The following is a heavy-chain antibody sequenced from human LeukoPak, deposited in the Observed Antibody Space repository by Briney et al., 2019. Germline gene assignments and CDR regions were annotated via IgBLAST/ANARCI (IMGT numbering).Heavy chain of an antibody. CDR3: AKCWGQRPGHFDY. D-gene: IGHD6-25*01. CDR2: IASDGSST. CDR1: GFTFSSYW. Sequence: GGSLRLSCAASGFTFSSYWMNWVRQAPGKGLVWVSRIASDGSSTTYADSVKGRFSISRDNSKNTLYLQMNSLRAEDTAVYYCAKCWGQRPGHFDYWGQGTLVTVSS. V-gene: IGHV3-74*01. J-gene: IGHJ4*02.